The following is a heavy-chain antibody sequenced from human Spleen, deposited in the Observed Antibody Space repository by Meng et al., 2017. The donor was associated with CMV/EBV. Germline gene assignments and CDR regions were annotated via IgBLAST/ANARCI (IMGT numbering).Heavy chain of an antibody. Sequence: QVELQESGPGLVKPSQTMSLTCTVSGGSINSGGSYWSWIRQHPGKGLEWIGYIYYSGSTYYNPSLKSRVSISVDTSKNQFSLRLSSVTAADTAIYYCARHPLNWGQGTLVTVSS. CDR2: IYYSGST. J-gene: IGHJ4*02. V-gene: IGHV4-31*03. CDR1: GGSINSGGSY. CDR3: ARHPLN.